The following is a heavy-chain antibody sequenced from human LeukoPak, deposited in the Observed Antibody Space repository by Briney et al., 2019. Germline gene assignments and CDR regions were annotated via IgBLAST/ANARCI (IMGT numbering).Heavy chain of an antibody. J-gene: IGHJ5*02. CDR2: IYYSGST. CDR3: ARTSGWYAGGWFDP. CDR1: GGSISSSSYY. D-gene: IGHD6-19*01. Sequence: NASETLSLTCTVSGGSISSSSYYWGWIRQPPGKGLEWIGSIYYSGSTYYNPSLKSRVTISVDTSKNQFPLKLSSVTAADTAVYYCARTSGWYAGGWFDPWGQGTLVTVS. V-gene: IGHV4-39*01.